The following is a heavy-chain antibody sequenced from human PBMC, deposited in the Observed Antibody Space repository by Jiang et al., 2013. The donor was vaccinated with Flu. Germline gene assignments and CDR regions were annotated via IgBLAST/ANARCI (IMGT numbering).Heavy chain of an antibody. CDR2: ISGSGGST. V-gene: IGHV3-23*01. CDR1: GFTFSSYA. CDR3: AKEGPLAIFGVVAWFDP. D-gene: IGHD3-3*01. J-gene: IGHJ5*02. Sequence: QLLESGGGLVQPGGSLRLSCAASGFTFSSYAMSWVRQAPGKGLEWVSAISGSGGSTYYADSVKGRFTISRDNSKNTLYLQMNSLRAEDTAVYYCAKEGPLAIFGVVAWFDPWGPGNPGHRLL.